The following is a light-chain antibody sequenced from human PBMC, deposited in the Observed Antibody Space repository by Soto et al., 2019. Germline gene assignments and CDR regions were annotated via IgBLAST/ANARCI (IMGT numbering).Light chain of an antibody. CDR3: CSYAGSSTYV. V-gene: IGLV2-23*01. CDR1: SSDVGSYNL. CDR2: EGS. Sequence: QSVLTQPASVSGSPGQSITISCTGTSSDVGSYNLVSWYQQHPGKAPKLMIYEGSKRPSGVSNRFSGSKSGNTASLTISGLHAEDEADYYCCSYAGSSTYVFGTGTKATVL. J-gene: IGLJ1*01.